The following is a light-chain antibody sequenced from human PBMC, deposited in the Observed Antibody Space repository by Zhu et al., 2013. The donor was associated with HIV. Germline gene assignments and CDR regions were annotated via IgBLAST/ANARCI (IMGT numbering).Light chain of an antibody. V-gene: IGKV1-5*03. CDR2: KAS. CDR3: QQYNSNSCS. Sequence: DIQMTQSPSTLSASVGDRVTITCRASQSISSWLAWYQQKPGKAPKLLIYKASSLEGGVPSRFSGSGSGTEFTLTISSLQPDDFATYYCQQYNSNSCSFGLGDKLEIK. J-gene: IGKJ2*04. CDR1: QSISSW.